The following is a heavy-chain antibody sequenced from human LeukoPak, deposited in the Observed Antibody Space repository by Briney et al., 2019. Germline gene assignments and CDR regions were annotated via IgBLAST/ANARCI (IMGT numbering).Heavy chain of an antibody. D-gene: IGHD2-2*01. Sequence: SETLSLTCTVSGGSISSGSYYWGWIRQPPGKGLEWIGSIYYSGSTYYNPSLKSRVTISVDTSKNQFSLKLSSVTAADTAVYYCARLVVPAAMSPKGLYYFDYWGQGTLVTVSS. CDR3: ARLVVPAAMSPKGLYYFDY. V-gene: IGHV4-39*01. J-gene: IGHJ4*02. CDR1: GGSISSGSYY. CDR2: IYYSGST.